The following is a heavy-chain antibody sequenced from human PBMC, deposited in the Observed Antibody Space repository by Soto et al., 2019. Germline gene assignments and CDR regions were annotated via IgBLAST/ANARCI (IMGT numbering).Heavy chain of an antibody. Sequence: PSETLSLTCTVSGHSVSRSKYYWGWIRQPPGKGLEWIGSIFYSGFTYYNPSLKSRVTISVDRSKTQFSLKLSSVTAADTGVYYCASQQGRATNTPYYFDYWGQGTLVTVSS. CDR2: IFYSGFT. CDR1: GHSVSRSKYY. J-gene: IGHJ4*02. V-gene: IGHV4-39*01. CDR3: ASQQGRATNTPYYFDY.